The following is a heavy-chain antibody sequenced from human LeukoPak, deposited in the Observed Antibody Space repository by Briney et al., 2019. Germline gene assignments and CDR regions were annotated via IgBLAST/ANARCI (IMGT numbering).Heavy chain of an antibody. CDR1: GFTFSSYL. V-gene: IGHV3-74*01. Sequence: GGSLRLSCAASGFTFSSYLMHWVRQAPGKGLVWVSRINSDGSSTSYADSVKGRFTISRDNAKNTLYLQMNSLRAEDTAVYYCARDYDFWSGSNWFDPWGQGTLVTVSS. CDR2: INSDGSST. CDR3: ARDYDFWSGSNWFDP. D-gene: IGHD3-3*01. J-gene: IGHJ5*02.